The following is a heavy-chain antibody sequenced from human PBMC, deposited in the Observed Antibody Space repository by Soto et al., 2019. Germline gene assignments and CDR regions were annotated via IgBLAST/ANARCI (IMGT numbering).Heavy chain of an antibody. D-gene: IGHD2-15*01. CDR3: VRETQIVMVVVPTPGSPGAFDM. V-gene: IGHV3-30-3*01. CDR1: GFSFRNYN. J-gene: IGHJ3*02. CDR2: VSHDGVNK. Sequence: LRLSCAASGFSFRNYNLHWVRQAPGKGLEWVAVVSHDGVNKHYAESVKGRLSISRDSSRDTLYLQMNSLRPEDTAVYYCVRETQIVMVVVPTPGSPGAFDMWGQGTMVTVSS.